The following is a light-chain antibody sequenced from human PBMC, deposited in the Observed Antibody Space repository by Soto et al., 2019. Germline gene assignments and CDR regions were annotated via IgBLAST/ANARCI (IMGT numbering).Light chain of an antibody. V-gene: IGKV1-39*01. CDR2: AAS. J-gene: IGKJ4*01. Sequence: DIQMTQSPSSLSASVGDRVTITCRASQSISSFLNWYQQKPGQAPKLVIFAASSLQGGVPSRFSGSGSGTDFTLTISSLQPEDFATYFCQQSDNTPLTFGGGTKVEIK. CDR1: QSISSF. CDR3: QQSDNTPLT.